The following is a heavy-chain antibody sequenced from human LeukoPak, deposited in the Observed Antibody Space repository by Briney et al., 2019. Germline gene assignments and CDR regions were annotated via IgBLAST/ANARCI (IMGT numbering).Heavy chain of an antibody. CDR2: IYWDGDK. D-gene: IGHD5-18*01. CDR3: THRKGYTYFDY. J-gene: IGHJ4*02. Sequence: TLSLTCTVSGGSISSGDYYWSWIRQPPGKALEWLALIYWDGDKRYSPSLESRLTITKDTSKNQVVLTMTNMDPVDTATYYCTHRKGYTYFDYWGQGTLVTVSS. CDR1: GGSISSGDYY. V-gene: IGHV2-5*08.